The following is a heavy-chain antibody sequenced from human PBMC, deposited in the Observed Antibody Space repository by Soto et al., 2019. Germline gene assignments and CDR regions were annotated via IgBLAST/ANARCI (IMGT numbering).Heavy chain of an antibody. CDR1: GFTFSSYW. CDR3: ARDRDSGVTAWNSFDP. Sequence: GGSLILSCAASGFTFSSYWMHWVRQAPGKGLVWVSRINSDGSSTSYADSVKGRFTISRDNAKNTLYLQMNSLRAEDTAVYYCARDRDSGVTAWNSFDPWGQGTLVTVSS. J-gene: IGHJ5*02. CDR2: INSDGSST. V-gene: IGHV3-74*01. D-gene: IGHD1-26*01.